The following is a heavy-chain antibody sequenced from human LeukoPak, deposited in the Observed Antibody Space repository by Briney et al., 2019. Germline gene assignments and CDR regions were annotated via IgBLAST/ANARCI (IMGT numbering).Heavy chain of an antibody. D-gene: IGHD3-22*01. CDR3: ARTRYYESSSHYRYFDY. CDR2: ISGSGGST. V-gene: IGHV3-23*01. J-gene: IGHJ4*02. CDR1: GFTFSTYA. Sequence: GGSLRLSCAASGFTFSTYAMSWVRQAPGKGLEWVSAISGSGGSTNYAGSVKGRSTISRDNSKSTLYLEMNILRAEDTAVYYCARTRYYESSSHYRYFDYWGQGTLVTVSS.